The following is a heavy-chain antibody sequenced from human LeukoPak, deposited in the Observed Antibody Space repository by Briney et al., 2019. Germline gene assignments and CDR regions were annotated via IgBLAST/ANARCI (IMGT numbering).Heavy chain of an antibody. Sequence: GGSLRLSCAASGFTFSTYWMSWVRQAPGKGLEWVATMKQDGSEEYYVDSVKGRFTISRDNAKNSLYLQMNSLRAEDTAVYYCARDRNTDFWSGYYTNYFDYWGQGTLVTVSS. J-gene: IGHJ4*02. CDR2: MKQDGSEE. CDR1: GFTFSTYW. D-gene: IGHD3-3*01. V-gene: IGHV3-7*01. CDR3: ARDRNTDFWSGYYTNYFDY.